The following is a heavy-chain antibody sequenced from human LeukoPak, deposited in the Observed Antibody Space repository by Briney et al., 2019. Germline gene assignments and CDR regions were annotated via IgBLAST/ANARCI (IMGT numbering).Heavy chain of an antibody. D-gene: IGHD6-19*01. CDR2: INSDGSST. CDR1: GFTFSSYW. V-gene: IGHV3-74*01. Sequence: GGSLRLSCAASGFTFSSYWMHWVRQAPGKGLVWVSRINSDGSSTSYADSVKGRLTISRDNAKNTLYLQMNSLRADDTAVYYCARALAVAGTGGFDPWGQGTLVTVSS. CDR3: ARALAVAGTGGFDP. J-gene: IGHJ5*02.